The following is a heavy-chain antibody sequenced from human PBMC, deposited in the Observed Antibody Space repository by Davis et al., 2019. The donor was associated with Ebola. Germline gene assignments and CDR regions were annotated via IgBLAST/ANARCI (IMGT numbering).Heavy chain of an antibody. V-gene: IGHV3-9*01. D-gene: IGHD3-3*01. CDR3: ARGGLRFTNYGMDV. CDR1: GFTFADYA. Sequence: GGSLRLSCAASGFTFADYAMHWVRQAPGKGLEWVSGISWNSGSIGYADSVKGRFTISRDNSKNTLYLRMNSLRAEDTAVYYCARGGLRFTNYGMDVWGQGTTVTVSS. J-gene: IGHJ6*02. CDR2: ISWNSGSI.